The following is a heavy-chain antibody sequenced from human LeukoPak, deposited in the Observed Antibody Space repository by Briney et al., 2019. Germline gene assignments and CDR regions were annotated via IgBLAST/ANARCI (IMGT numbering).Heavy chain of an antibody. V-gene: IGHV3-23*01. CDR2: IGGRSNKI. D-gene: IGHD4-17*01. Sequence: GESLKISCKGSGYSFNDYAMSWVRQAPGKGLEWVSVIGGRSNKIYYADSVKGRFTISRDNSKDTLYLQMNSLRDEDTAVYYCAKRPSDYGDYVTYFDYWGQGTLVTVSS. J-gene: IGHJ4*02. CDR3: AKRPSDYGDYVTYFDY. CDR1: GYSFNDYA.